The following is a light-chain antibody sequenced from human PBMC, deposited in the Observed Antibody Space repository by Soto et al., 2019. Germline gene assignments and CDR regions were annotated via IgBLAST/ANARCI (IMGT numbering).Light chain of an antibody. Sequence: QSVRSQHPSASASPGHSFTISCTGTRSDVGGYSCVSWYQQHPGKAPKLMIYEVSKRPSGVPDRFSGSKSGNTASLTVSGLQAEEEADYYCSSYAGRNNYVFGTGTKVTVL. CDR1: RSDVGGYSC. J-gene: IGLJ1*01. V-gene: IGLV2-8*01. CDR3: SSYAGRNNYV. CDR2: EVS.